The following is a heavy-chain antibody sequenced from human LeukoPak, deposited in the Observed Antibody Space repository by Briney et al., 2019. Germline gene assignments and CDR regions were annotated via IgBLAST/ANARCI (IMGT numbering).Heavy chain of an antibody. Sequence: GGSLRLSCAASGFTFSSYAMSWVRQAPGKGLEWVSAISGSGGSTYYADSVKGRFTISRDNSKNTLYLQMNSLRAEDTAVYYCAKDWRDIVVVPAAIGDYWGQGTLVTVPS. V-gene: IGHV3-23*01. J-gene: IGHJ4*02. D-gene: IGHD2-2*02. CDR1: GFTFSSYA. CDR2: ISGSGGST. CDR3: AKDWRDIVVVPAAIGDY.